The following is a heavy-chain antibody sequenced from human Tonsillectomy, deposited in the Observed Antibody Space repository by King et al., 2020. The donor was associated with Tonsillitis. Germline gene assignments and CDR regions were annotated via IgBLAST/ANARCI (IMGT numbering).Heavy chain of an antibody. CDR3: ARHISGGYTSYFDY. D-gene: IGHD6-25*01. CDR1: GDSLTGYH. V-gene: IGHV4-59*01. J-gene: IGHJ4*02. Sequence: VQLQESGPGLLKPSETLSLTCTLSGDSLTGYHWSWIRQSPGKGLEWIGFISYAGNTNDNPSLQSRVTILVDTFKNTFSLKLTSVTAVDTAIYFCARHISGGYTSYFDYWGQGTLVTVSS. CDR2: ISYAGNT.